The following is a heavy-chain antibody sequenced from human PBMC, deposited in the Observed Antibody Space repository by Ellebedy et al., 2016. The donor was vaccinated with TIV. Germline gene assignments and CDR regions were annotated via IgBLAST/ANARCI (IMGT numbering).Heavy chain of an antibody. J-gene: IGHJ4*02. CDR3: ARSSPYSDSSGLDD. Sequence: SETLSLTXTVSGGSISGFAYYWSWLRQYPGQGLEWIGYILHIGNTYYNPSLKSRVSMSMDTSRNQFSLNLTSVTAADTALYYCARSSPYSDSSGLDDWGLGTLVTVSS. CDR1: GGSISGFAYY. V-gene: IGHV4-31*03. CDR2: ILHIGNT. D-gene: IGHD3-22*01.